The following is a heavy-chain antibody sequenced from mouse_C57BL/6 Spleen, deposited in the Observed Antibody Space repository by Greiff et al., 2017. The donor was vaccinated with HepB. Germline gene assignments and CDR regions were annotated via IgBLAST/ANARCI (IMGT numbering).Heavy chain of an antibody. Sequence: VQLQQPGAELVKPGASVKMSCKASGYTFTSYWITWVKQRPGQGLEWIGDIYPGSGSTNYNEKFKSKATLTVDTSSSTAYMQLSSLTSEDSAVYYCARPYYGNGYWYFDVWGTGTTVTVSS. V-gene: IGHV1-55*01. CDR1: GYTFTSYW. D-gene: IGHD1-1*01. J-gene: IGHJ1*03. CDR3: ARPYYGNGYWYFDV. CDR2: IYPGSGST.